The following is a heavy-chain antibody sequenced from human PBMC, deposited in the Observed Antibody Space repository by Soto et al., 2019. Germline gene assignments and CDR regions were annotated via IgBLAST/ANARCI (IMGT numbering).Heavy chain of an antibody. CDR3: ARVERGTVTTVVDAFDI. V-gene: IGHV4-61*01. J-gene: IGHJ3*02. Sequence: SETLSLTCAVYGGFVSSGSYYWSWIRQPPGKGLEWIGEMSHSGGTHFNPSLKSRVTISVDTSKNQFSLNISSVTAADTALYYCARVERGTVTTVVDAFDIWGPGTMVTVSS. CDR2: MSHSGGT. D-gene: IGHD1-1*01. CDR1: GGFVSSGSYY.